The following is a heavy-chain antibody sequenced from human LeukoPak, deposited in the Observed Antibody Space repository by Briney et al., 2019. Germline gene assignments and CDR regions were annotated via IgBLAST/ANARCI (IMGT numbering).Heavy chain of an antibody. CDR2: IYYSGST. CDR3: ARQDSSSWYYFDY. D-gene: IGHD6-13*01. V-gene: IGHV4-31*03. J-gene: IGHJ4*02. Sequence: SETLSLTCTVSGGSLSSGGYYWSWIRQHPGRGLEWIGYIYYSGSTYYNPSLKSRVTISVDTSKNQFSLKLSSVTAADTAVYYCARQDSSSWYYFDYWGQGTLVTVSS. CDR1: GGSLSSGGYY.